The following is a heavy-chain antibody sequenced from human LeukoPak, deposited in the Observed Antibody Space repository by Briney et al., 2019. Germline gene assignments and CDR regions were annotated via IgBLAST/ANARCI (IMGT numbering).Heavy chain of an antibody. J-gene: IGHJ3*02. CDR3: ARPHKTTKTRSAKDAFDI. CDR2: MNPNSGNT. D-gene: IGHD4-11*01. Sequence: ASVKVSCKASGYTFTSYDINWVRQATGQELEWMGWMNPNSGNTGYAQKFQGRVTMTRNTSISTAYMELSSLRSEDTAVYYCARPHKTTKTRSAKDAFDIWGQGTMVTVSS. CDR1: GYTFTSYD. V-gene: IGHV1-8*01.